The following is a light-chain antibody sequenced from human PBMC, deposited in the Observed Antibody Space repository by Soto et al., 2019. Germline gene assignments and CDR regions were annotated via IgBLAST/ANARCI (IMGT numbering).Light chain of an antibody. CDR1: QSVTSY. CDR3: QQRSDWPLT. J-gene: IGKJ5*01. Sequence: SVLPQSPATLSFSPGERATLSCRASQSVTSYLAWYQQKPGQAPRLLIYDVSNRASGIPARFSGSGPETDFTLTISSLEPEDFAVYYCQQRSDWPLTFGQGTRLEI. CDR2: DVS. V-gene: IGKV3-11*01.